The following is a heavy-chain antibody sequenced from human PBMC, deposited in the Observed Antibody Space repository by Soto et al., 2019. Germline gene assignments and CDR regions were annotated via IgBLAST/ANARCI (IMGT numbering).Heavy chain of an antibody. CDR2: ISFDGSNK. D-gene: IGHD5-12*01. CDR1: GFTFSGYT. CDR3: GRGRRFGVGYNLGFDY. Sequence: QVQLVESGGDVVQPGRSLRISCAASGFTFSGYTMHWVRQAPGKGLEWVAAISFDGSNKYYADSVKDRFIISRDNSKNPVYVQRKSLRTEDTAVYYCGRGRRFGVGYNLGFDYWGQGTLVTVSS. V-gene: IGHV3-30*03. J-gene: IGHJ4*02.